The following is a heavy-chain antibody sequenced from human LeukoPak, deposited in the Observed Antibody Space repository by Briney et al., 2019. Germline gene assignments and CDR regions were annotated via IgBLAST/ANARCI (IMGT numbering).Heavy chain of an antibody. J-gene: IGHJ3*01. V-gene: IGHV3-48*01. Sequence: GGSLRLSCAASGFTFSSYSMNWVRQAPGKGLEWVSYISSSSSTIYHADSVKGRFTISRDNAKNSLYLQMNSLRAEDTAVYYRARVDFRGYSLWGQGTMVTVSS. D-gene: IGHD5-18*01. CDR3: ARVDFRGYSL. CDR2: ISSSSSTI. CDR1: GFTFSSYS.